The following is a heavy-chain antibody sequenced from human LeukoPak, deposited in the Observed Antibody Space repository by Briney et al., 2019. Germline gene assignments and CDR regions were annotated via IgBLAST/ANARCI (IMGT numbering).Heavy chain of an antibody. D-gene: IGHD5-12*01. CDR3: ARDYEPIVATRGRRYNWFDP. CDR1: GYTFTSYG. V-gene: IGHV1-18*01. Sequence: ASVKVSCKASGYTFTSYGISWVRQAPGQGLEWMGWISAYNGNTNYAQKLQGRVTMTTDTSTSTAYMELRSLRSDDTAVYYCARDYEPIVATRGRRYNWFDPWGQGTLVTVSS. CDR2: ISAYNGNT. J-gene: IGHJ5*02.